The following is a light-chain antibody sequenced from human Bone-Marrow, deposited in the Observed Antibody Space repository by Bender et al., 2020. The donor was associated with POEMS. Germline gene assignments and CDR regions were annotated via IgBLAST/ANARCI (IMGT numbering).Light chain of an antibody. CDR2: SSH. V-gene: IGLV1-44*01. CDR3: AVWDDSLNGWV. CDR1: SSNIGAHA. J-gene: IGLJ3*02. Sequence: QSVLTQPPSASGTPGQRVTISCSGGSSNIGAHALNWYQHLPGAAPILLIYSSHQRPSEVPDRFAGSRSGTSASLAMSGLQSEDEADYYCAVWDDSLNGWVFGGGTKLTVL.